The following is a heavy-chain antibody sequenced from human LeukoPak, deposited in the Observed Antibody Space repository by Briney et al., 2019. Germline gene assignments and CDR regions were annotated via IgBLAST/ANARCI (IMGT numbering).Heavy chain of an antibody. D-gene: IGHD5-18*01. Sequence: ASVKVSCRASGGTFSSYTISWVRQAPGQGLEWMGWISAYNGNTNYAQKLQGRVTMTTDTSTSTAYMELRSLRSDDTAVYYCARRQLWLWDYWGQGTLVTVSS. CDR1: GGTFSSYT. J-gene: IGHJ4*02. CDR2: ISAYNGNT. V-gene: IGHV1-18*01. CDR3: ARRQLWLWDY.